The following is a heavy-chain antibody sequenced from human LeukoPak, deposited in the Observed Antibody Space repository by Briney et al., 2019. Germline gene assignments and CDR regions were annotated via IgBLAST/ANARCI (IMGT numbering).Heavy chain of an antibody. CDR2: IYYSGSTHYSGST. V-gene: IGHV4-61*08. CDR3: ARALSPTPRIYDY. Sequence: SQTLSLTCTVSGDSISSGDYYWSWIRQPPGKGLEWIGYIYYSGSTHYSGSTNYNPSLKSRVTISVDTSKNQFSLKLRSMTAADTAVYYCARALSPTPRIYDYWGQGTLVTVSS. CDR1: GDSISSGDYY. J-gene: IGHJ4*02. D-gene: IGHD2/OR15-2a*01.